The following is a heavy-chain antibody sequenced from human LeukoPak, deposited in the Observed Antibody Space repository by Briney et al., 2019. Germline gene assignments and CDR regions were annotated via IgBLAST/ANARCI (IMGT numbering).Heavy chain of an antibody. CDR1: GGTFSSYA. V-gene: IGHV1-69*05. D-gene: IGHD6-13*01. J-gene: IGHJ4*02. Sequence: SVKVSCKASGGTFSSYAISWVRQAPGQGLEWMGGIIPIFGTANYAQKFQGRVTITTDESTSTAYLELSSLRSEDTAVYYCARDRKTNSAGTSFDYWGQGTLVTVSS. CDR2: IIPIFGTA. CDR3: ARDRKTNSAGTSFDY.